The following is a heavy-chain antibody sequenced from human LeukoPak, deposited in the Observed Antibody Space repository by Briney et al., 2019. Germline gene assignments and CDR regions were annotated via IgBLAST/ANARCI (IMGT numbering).Heavy chain of an antibody. CDR1: GFTFSSYA. CDR3: AKDDYYYYGMDV. V-gene: IGHV3-23*01. CDR2: ISGSGGRT. J-gene: IGHJ6*02. Sequence: GGSLRLSCAASGFTFSSYAMTWVRQAPGEGREWVSAISGSGGRTYSADSVKGRFTISRDNSKNTLYLQMNSLRAEDTAVYYCAKDDYYYYGMDVWGQGTTVTVSS.